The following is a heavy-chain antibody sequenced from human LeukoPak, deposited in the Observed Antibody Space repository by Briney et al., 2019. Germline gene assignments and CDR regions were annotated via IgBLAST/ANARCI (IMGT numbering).Heavy chain of an antibody. CDR2: IDHRGDT. Sequence: SATLSLTCAVYGGSFSRYYWSWIRQSPGKGLEWIAEIDHRGDTNYNPSVKSRVTISVDTSKNQFSLKVRSLSAADTAVYYCARGATISETGYFDFWGQGTLVTVSS. J-gene: IGHJ4*03. CDR1: GGSFSRYY. V-gene: IGHV4-34*01. CDR3: ARGATISETGYFDF. D-gene: IGHD5-24*01.